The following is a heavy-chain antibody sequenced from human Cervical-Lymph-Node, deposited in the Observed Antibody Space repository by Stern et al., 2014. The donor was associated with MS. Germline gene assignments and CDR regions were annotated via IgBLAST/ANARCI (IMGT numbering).Heavy chain of an antibody. CDR1: GGSISSNHYY. CDR2: IYYSGST. V-gene: IGHV4-39*01. CDR3: ARVHVPYYFDY. Sequence: QVQLQESGPGLVKPSETLSLTCTVSGGSISSNHYYWGWIRQPPGKGLEWIGSIYYSGSTHYNPSLKSRVTISVDTSKNQFSLKLSAVTAADTAVYYCARVHVPYYFDYWGQGTLVTVSS. D-gene: IGHD6-6*01. J-gene: IGHJ4*02.